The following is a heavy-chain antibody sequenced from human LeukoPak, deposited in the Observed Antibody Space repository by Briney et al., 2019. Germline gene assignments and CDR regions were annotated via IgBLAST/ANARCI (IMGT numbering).Heavy chain of an antibody. D-gene: IGHD4-17*01. CDR1: GFSFSHHA. Sequence: PGGSLRLSCVASGFSFSHHAMTWVRQAPGQGLEWVSAIGGSGDMTNYADSVKGRFTISRDNSKNTLHLQMNSLRAEDTALYYCAKGSAVTSFEGRHWGQGTLVTVSS. CDR3: AKGSAVTSFEGRH. J-gene: IGHJ4*02. V-gene: IGHV3-23*01. CDR2: IGGSGDMT.